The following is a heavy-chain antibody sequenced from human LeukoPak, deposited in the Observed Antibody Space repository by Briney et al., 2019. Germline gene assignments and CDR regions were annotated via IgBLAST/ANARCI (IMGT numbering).Heavy chain of an antibody. CDR1: GVSISNYY. J-gene: IGHJ4*02. CDR2: IYYSGSP. Sequence: SETLSLTCTVSGVSISNYYWTWIRQPPGKGLEWIGYIYYSGSPNYNPSLKSRVTISVDTSKNQFSLKLSSVTAADTAVYYCARAPYYYGSGCFDQWGQGTLVTVSS. V-gene: IGHV4-59*01. CDR3: ARAPYYYGSGCFDQ. D-gene: IGHD3-10*01.